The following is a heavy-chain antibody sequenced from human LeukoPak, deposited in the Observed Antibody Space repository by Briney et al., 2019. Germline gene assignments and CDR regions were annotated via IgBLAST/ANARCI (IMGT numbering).Heavy chain of an antibody. CDR1: GFTFSSYW. V-gene: IGHV3-7*01. D-gene: IGHD5-18*01. CDR3: ARSFLVDTAMVFYY. CDR2: IKQDGSEK. J-gene: IGHJ4*02. Sequence: PGGSLRLSCAASGFTFSSYWMSWVRQAPGKGLEWVANIKQDGSEKYYVDSVKGRFTISRDNAKNSLYLQMNSLRAEDTAVYYCARSFLVDTAMVFYYWGQGTLVTVSS.